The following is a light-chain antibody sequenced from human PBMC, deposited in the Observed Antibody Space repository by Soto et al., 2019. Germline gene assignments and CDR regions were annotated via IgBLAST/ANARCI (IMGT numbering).Light chain of an antibody. J-gene: IGKJ1*01. CDR1: QNVNSW. CDR2: KAS. Sequence: DIRMTQSPSTLSASVGDRVTITCRASQNVNSWLAWYQQKPGKAPDLLIYKASRLESGVPSRFSGSGSGTEFTLTISSLQPDDFATYYCQQYNSYPWTFGQGTKVEIK. V-gene: IGKV1-5*03. CDR3: QQYNSYPWT.